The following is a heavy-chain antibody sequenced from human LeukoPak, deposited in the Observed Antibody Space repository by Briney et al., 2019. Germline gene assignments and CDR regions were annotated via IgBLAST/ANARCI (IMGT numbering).Heavy chain of an antibody. J-gene: IGHJ4*02. Sequence: KPSETLSLTCTVSGGSISSDDYYWNWIRQPPGEGLEWIGHIFYSGHTLYNPSLKSRVTISVDRSKNQFSLKLSSVTAADTAVYYCARETPLQYYDFWSGYSPGDYWGQGTLVTVSS. D-gene: IGHD3-3*01. CDR1: GGSISSDDYY. CDR3: ARETPLQYYDFWSGYSPGDY. CDR2: IFYSGHT. V-gene: IGHV4-30-4*01.